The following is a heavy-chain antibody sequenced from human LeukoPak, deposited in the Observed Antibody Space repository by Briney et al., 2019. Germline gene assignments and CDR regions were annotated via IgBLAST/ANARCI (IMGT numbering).Heavy chain of an antibody. CDR1: GFTFSSYE. CDR3: ARAGDVLRYFDWFSGRPYFDY. V-gene: IGHV3-48*03. CDR2: ISSSGSTI. D-gene: IGHD3-9*01. J-gene: IGHJ4*02. Sequence: GGSLRLSCAASGFTFSSYEMNWVRQAPGKGLEWVSYISSSGSTIYYADSVKGRFTISRDNAKNSLYLQMNSLRAEDTAVYYCARAGDVLRYFDWFSGRPYFDYWGQGTLVTVSS.